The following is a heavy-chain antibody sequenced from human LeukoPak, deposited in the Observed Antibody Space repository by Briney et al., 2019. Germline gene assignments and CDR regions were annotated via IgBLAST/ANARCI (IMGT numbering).Heavy chain of an antibody. CDR2: IRYDGSNK. J-gene: IGHJ6*03. CDR1: GFTVSSNY. D-gene: IGHD3-3*01. Sequence: GGSLRLSCAASGFTVSSNYMSWVRQAPGKGLEWVAFIRYDGSNKYYADSVKGRFTVSRDNSQSTLYLQMNSLRVEDTAVYYCAKRVVIKSTDYFYYYIHVWGKGTTVTVSS. V-gene: IGHV3-30*02. CDR3: AKRVVIKSTDYFYYYIHV.